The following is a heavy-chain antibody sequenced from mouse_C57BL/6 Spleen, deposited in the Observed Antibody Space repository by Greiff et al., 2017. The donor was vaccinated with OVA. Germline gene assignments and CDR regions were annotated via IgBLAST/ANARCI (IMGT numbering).Heavy chain of an antibody. CDR1: GYTFTDYY. Sequence: EVQLQQSGPVLVKPGASVKMSCKASGYTFTDYYMNWVKQSHGKSLEWIGVINPYNGGTSYNQKFKGKATLTVDKSSSTAYMELNSLTSEDSAVYYCAREYYGSSYPPFAYWGQGTLVTVSA. D-gene: IGHD1-1*01. V-gene: IGHV1-19*01. CDR3: AREYYGSSYPPFAY. CDR2: INPYNGGT. J-gene: IGHJ3*01.